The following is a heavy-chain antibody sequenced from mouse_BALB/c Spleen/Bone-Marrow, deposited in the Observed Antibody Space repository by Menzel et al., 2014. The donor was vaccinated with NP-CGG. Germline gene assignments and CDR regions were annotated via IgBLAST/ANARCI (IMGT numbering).Heavy chain of an antibody. CDR2: IRNKAYGYTT. V-gene: IGHV7-3*02. Sequence: DVMLVESGGGLVQPGGSLRLSCTTSGFTFTDYYMSWVHQPPGKALEWLAFIRNKAYGYTTEYSASVRGRFTISRDNSQSILYLQMNTLRAEDSATYYCARFPMDYWGQGTSVTVSS. J-gene: IGHJ4*01. CDR3: ARFPMDY. CDR1: GFTFTDYY.